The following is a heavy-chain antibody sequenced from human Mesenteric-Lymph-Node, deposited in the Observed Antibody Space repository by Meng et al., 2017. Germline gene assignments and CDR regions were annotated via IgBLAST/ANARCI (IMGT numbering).Heavy chain of an antibody. D-gene: IGHD2-15*01. Sequence: SETLSLTCAVCGGSFSGYYWSWIRQPPGKGLEWIGEINHSGSTNYNPSLKSRVTISVDTSKNQFSLKLSSVTAADTAVYYCARGDIVVVVAATLFPYYYYGMDVWGQGTTVTVSS. V-gene: IGHV4-34*01. CDR2: INHSGST. CDR1: GGSFSGYY. CDR3: ARGDIVVVVAATLFPYYYYGMDV. J-gene: IGHJ6*02.